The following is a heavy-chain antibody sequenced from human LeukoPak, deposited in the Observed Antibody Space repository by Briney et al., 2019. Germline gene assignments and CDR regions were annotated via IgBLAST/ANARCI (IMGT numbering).Heavy chain of an antibody. V-gene: IGHV3-33*05. D-gene: IGHD3-3*01. CDR1: GFSFSTYG. CDR2: ISYDGSNQ. J-gene: IGHJ1*01. CDR3: AKGDFWNDLGEYFLY. Sequence: PGGSLRLSCAASGFSFSTYGMFWVRQAPGKGLEWVGVISYDGSNQYYADSVKGRFTISGDNSKNTLYLQMDSLRAEDTAVYYCAKGDFWNDLGEYFLYWGQGILVTVSS.